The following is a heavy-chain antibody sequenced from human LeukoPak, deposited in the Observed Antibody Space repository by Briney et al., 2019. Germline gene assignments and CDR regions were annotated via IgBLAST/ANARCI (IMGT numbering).Heavy chain of an antibody. Sequence: GASVKVSCKASGYTFTSYGISWVRQAPGQGLEWMGWINPNSGGGTNYAQKFQGRVTMTSVTSISTAYMELSSLRSDDTAVYYCVRDGRGYNNGVAQWQQPLYWGQGTLVTVSS. CDR2: INPNSGGGT. CDR1: GYTFTSYG. CDR3: VRDGRGYNNGVAQWQQPLY. J-gene: IGHJ4*02. V-gene: IGHV1-2*02. D-gene: IGHD2-8*01.